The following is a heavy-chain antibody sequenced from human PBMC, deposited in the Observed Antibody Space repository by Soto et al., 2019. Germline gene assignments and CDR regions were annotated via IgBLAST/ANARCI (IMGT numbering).Heavy chain of an antibody. CDR2: IYFSGSI. CDR1: GGSISSRGYY. V-gene: IGHV4-39*01. Sequence: ASETLSLTCTVSGGSISSRGYYWAWIRQPPGKGLEWIGSIYFSGSIYDSPSLKSRITISVDTAKNQFSLKLNSVTAADTAVYYCARHGWSTHPCGLHVWGPGTSVTVSS. J-gene: IGHJ6*02. CDR3: ARHGWSTHPCGLHV. D-gene: IGHD2-15*01.